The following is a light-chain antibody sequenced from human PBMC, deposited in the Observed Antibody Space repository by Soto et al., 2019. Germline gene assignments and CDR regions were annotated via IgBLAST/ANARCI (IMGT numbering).Light chain of an antibody. CDR2: GAS. V-gene: IGKV3-15*01. Sequence: EIVMTQSPSTLSVSPGDRATLSCRASQSVSSNLAWYQQKPGQAPRLLIYGASTRATGIPARFSGSGSGTAFTLTISSLQSEDFALYYCHQYNNWPPYTFGQGTKLEIK. CDR3: HQYNNWPPYT. J-gene: IGKJ2*01. CDR1: QSVSSN.